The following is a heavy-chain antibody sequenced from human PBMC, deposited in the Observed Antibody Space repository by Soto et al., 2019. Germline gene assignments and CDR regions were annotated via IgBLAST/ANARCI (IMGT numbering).Heavy chain of an antibody. D-gene: IGHD5-12*01. CDR3: TKDARPDGFWDFDY. CDR1: GFIFSTYT. Sequence: PGGSLRLSCAASGFIFSTYTMNWFRQPPGKGLEWVSGIFGSGDSTFYADSVRGRFTISRDNSKNTLYLQMNSLRAEDTAVYYCTKDARPDGFWDFDYWGQGTLVTVSS. CDR2: IFGSGDST. J-gene: IGHJ4*02. V-gene: IGHV3-23*01.